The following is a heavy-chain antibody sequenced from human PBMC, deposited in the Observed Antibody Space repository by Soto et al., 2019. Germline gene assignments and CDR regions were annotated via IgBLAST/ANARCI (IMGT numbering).Heavy chain of an antibody. CDR3: ARSAGWYAVHS. V-gene: IGHV4-4*02. CDR2: VFHTGTT. D-gene: IGHD6-19*01. Sequence: QVQLQESGPGLVKPSGTLSLTCAVSGDSVSSPYYWCWVRQPPGKGLEWIGEVFHTGTTSYNPSLRSRVTISMDKSITKFTLDLRSVTAADTAVYYCARSAGWYAVHSWRPGTLVIV. J-gene: IGHJ4*02. CDR1: GDSVSSPYY.